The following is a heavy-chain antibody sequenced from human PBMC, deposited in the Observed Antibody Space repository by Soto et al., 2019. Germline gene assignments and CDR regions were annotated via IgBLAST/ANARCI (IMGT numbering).Heavy chain of an antibody. CDR3: AKGAYYYPSGNYYYYYYGMDV. V-gene: IGHV3-23*01. CDR1: GFTFSKYA. D-gene: IGHD3-10*01. CDR2: IRSGGGDT. Sequence: GGSLRLSCAASGFTFSKYAMSWVRQAPGKGLEWVSAIRSGGGDTYYADSVKGRFTISRDNSKNTLYLQMNSLRAEDTAVYYCAKGAYYYPSGNYYYYYYGMDVWGQGTRVTVSS. J-gene: IGHJ6*02.